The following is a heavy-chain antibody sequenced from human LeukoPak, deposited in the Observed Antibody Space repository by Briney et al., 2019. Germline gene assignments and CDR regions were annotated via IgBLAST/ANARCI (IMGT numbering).Heavy chain of an antibody. D-gene: IGHD5-18*01. J-gene: IGHJ4*02. CDR1: GFSFSSSG. CDR2: IKSKTDGGTT. Sequence: GGSLRLSCAASGFSFSSSGINWVRQAPGKGLEWVGRIKSKTDGGTTDYAAPVKGRFTISRDDSKNTLYLQMNSLKTEDTAVYYCTTTGTAMADFDYWGQGTLVTVSS. CDR3: TTTGTAMADFDY. V-gene: IGHV3-15*01.